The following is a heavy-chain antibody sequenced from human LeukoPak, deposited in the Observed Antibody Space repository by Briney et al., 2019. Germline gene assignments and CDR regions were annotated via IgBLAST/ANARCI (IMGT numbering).Heavy chain of an antibody. Sequence: GGSLRLSCAASGFTFDDYAMHWVRQAPGMGLEWVSGISWNSGSIGYADSVKCRFTISRDNAKNSLYLQMNSLRAEDTALYYCAKDSDYAVKLDAFDIWGQGTMVTVSS. J-gene: IGHJ3*02. CDR1: GFTFDDYA. CDR3: AKDSDYAVKLDAFDI. V-gene: IGHV3-9*01. CDR2: ISWNSGSI. D-gene: IGHD4-17*01.